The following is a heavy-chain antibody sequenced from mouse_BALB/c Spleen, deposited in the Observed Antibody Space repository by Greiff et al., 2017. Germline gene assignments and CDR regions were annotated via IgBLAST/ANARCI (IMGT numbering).Heavy chain of an antibody. CDR1: GFTFSSFG. CDR2: ISSGSSTI. Sequence: EVKLVESGGGLVQPGGSRKLSCAASGFTFSSFGMHWVRQAPEKGLEWVAYISSGSSTIYYADTVKGRFTISRDNPKNTLFLQMTSLRSEDTAMYYCARGDYGNGRSYWYFDVWGAGTTVTVSS. V-gene: IGHV5-17*02. CDR3: ARGDYGNGRSYWYFDV. J-gene: IGHJ1*01. D-gene: IGHD2-1*01.